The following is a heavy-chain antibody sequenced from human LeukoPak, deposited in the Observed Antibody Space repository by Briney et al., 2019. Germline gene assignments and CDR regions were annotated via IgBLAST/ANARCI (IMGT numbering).Heavy chain of an antibody. CDR3: ARVDGWAYSGYDAFAFLRAP. D-gene: IGHD5-12*01. Sequence: SETLSLTCTVSGGSISSGGYYWSWIRQPPGKGLEWIGYIYHSGSTYYNPSLNSRVTISVDRSKNQFSLKLSSVTAADTAVYYCARVDGWAYSGYDAFAFLRAPWGQGTLVTVSS. J-gene: IGHJ5*02. CDR2: IYHSGST. V-gene: IGHV4-30-2*01. CDR1: GGSISSGGYY.